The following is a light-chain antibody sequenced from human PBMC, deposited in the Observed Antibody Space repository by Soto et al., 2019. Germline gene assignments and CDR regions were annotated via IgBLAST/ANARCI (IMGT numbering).Light chain of an antibody. CDR1: QGISSY. CDR3: QQYYSYPRT. V-gene: IGKV1-8*01. J-gene: IGKJ1*01. CDR2: AAS. Sequence: AIRMTQSPSSLSASTGDRVTITCRASQGISSYLAWYQQKPGKAPKPLIYAASTLQSGVPSRFSGSGSGTGFTLTISCLQSEDFATYYCQQYYSYPRTFGQGTKVDIK.